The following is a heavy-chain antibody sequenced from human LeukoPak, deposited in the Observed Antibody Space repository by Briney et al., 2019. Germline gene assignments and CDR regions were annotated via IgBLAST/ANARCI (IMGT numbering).Heavy chain of an antibody. CDR3: ARVGGIAARPVYMDV. J-gene: IGHJ6*03. V-gene: IGHV3-21*01. CDR1: GFTFSSYS. Sequence: GGSLRLSCAASGFTFSSYSINWVRQAPGKGLEWVSSISGSSRTIYYADSVKGRFTISRDNAKNSLYLQMNSLRAEDTAVYYCARVGGIAARPVYMDVWGKGTTVTVSS. CDR2: ISGSSRTI. D-gene: IGHD6-6*01.